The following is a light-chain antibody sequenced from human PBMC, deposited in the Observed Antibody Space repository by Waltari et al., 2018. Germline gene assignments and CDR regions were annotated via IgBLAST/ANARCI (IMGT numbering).Light chain of an antibody. Sequence: EIVLTQSPGTLSLSPVERATLSCRASQSVTSLSLTWYQRKLGQAPRLLIYGTSSRATGIPDRFSGSGSGTDFTLTISRLEPEDFAVYYCQQYEGEVLTFGGGTKVEI. CDR2: GTS. CDR1: QSVTSLS. CDR3: QQYEGEVLT. V-gene: IGKV3-20*01. J-gene: IGKJ4*01.